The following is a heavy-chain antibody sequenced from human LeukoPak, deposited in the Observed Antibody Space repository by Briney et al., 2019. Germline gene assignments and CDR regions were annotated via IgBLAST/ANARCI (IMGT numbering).Heavy chain of an antibody. J-gene: IGHJ4*02. V-gene: IGHV3-11*01. CDR3: TRAPRRLDY. CDR2: ISLSGTDI. Sequence: GGSLSLSCAVSRFTFSDIYMTWSRQAPGEGVGSRSYISLSGTDISYAVSVKGRFNISRDNAKDSLYLQMNSLRAEDTAVYYCTRAPRRLDYWGQGTLVPVSS. CDR1: RFTFSDIY.